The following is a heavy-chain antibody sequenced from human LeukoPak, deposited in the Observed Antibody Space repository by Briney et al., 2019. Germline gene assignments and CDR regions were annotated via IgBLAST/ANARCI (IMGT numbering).Heavy chain of an antibody. Sequence: GGSLRLSCAASGFAFSDFWMSWVRQAPGKGLEWVANIRHDGNAKNYVPSVRGRFTISRDNAKDSLYLQMNSLTVEDTAVYYCATSHDSAGNDWGQGTLVTVSS. J-gene: IGHJ4*02. CDR3: ATSHDSAGND. V-gene: IGHV3-7*01. D-gene: IGHD2-15*01. CDR1: GFAFSDFW. CDR2: IRHDGNAK.